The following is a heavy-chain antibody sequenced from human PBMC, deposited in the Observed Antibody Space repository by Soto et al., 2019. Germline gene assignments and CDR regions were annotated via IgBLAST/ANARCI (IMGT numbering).Heavy chain of an antibody. V-gene: IGHV3-74*01. D-gene: IGHD3-16*01. J-gene: IGHJ4*02. Sequence: EVQLVESGGGLVQPGGSLRLSCAASGFTFSTYWMHWVRQAPGKGLVWVSRINEDGSTINYADSVKGRFTISRDNAKNTLYLEVKSRRAGDRVVYYCTRDSGGRGGYWGQGTLVTVSS. CDR3: TRDSGGRGGY. CDR1: GFTFSTYW. CDR2: INEDGSTI.